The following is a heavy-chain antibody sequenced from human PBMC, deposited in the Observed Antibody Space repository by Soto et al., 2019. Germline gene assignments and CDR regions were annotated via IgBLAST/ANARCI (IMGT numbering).Heavy chain of an antibody. D-gene: IGHD3-10*02. V-gene: IGHV4-4*01. CDR2: IYESGIT. J-gene: IGHJ6*02. CDR1: GGSMISGRW. CDR3: ARGFSMSDTSDKDRFYFYYGLNV. Sequence: KRXETRSLTCAVSGGSMISGRWWTWVRQSPVKGLEWVGEIYESGITNYNPSLNGRLSISMDQSKNQFSLKLTSVTAADTALYFCARGFSMSDTSDKDRFYFYYGLNVWGQGTTVTVSS.